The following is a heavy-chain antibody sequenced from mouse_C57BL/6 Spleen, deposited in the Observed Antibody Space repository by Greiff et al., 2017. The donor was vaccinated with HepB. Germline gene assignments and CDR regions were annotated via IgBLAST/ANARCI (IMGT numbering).Heavy chain of an antibody. D-gene: IGHD2-1*01. J-gene: IGHJ2*01. V-gene: IGHV5-4*01. CDR2: ISDGGSYT. CDR1: GFTFSSYA. Sequence: DVQLQESGGGLVKPGGSLKLSCAASGFTFSSYAMSWVRQTPEKRLEWVATISDGGSYTYYPDNVKGRFTISRDNAKNNLYLQMSHLKSEDTAMYYCARVYGNLFDYWGQGTTLTVSS. CDR3: ARVYGNLFDY.